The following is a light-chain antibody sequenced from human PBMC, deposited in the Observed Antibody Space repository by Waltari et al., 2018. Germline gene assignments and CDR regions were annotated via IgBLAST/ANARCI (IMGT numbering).Light chain of an antibody. CDR3: HQYYSSRWT. V-gene: IGKV4-1*01. CDR1: QSLFYSSNNRNY. Sequence: DIVMTQSPDSLPVSLGERATIHCKSNQSLFYSSNNRNYLAWYQQKPGQPPKMIIYWASTRKSGVPDRFHGSGSQTAFTLTISGLQAEDVAVYYCHQYYSSRWTFGQGTKVEIK. J-gene: IGKJ1*01. CDR2: WAS.